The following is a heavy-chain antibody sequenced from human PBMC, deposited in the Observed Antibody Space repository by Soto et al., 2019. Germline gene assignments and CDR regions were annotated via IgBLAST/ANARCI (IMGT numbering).Heavy chain of an antibody. CDR2: ISSSGGSV. D-gene: IGHD2-2*01. CDR3: ARGRSSNTNMEY. J-gene: IGHJ4*02. CDR1: GFPFSGYS. Sequence: EVQLVESGGGLVKPGGSLRLSCAASGFPFSGYSMNWVRQAPGTGLEWVSSISSSGGSVSYADSVKGRFTISRDNAKNSLYLQMDSLRAEDTAVYYCARGRSSNTNMEYWGQGTLVTVSS. V-gene: IGHV3-21*01.